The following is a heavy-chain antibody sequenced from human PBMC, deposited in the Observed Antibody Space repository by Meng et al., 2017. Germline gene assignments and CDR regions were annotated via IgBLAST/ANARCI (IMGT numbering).Heavy chain of an antibody. CDR1: GYTFTSYG. V-gene: IGHV1-18*01. D-gene: IGHD4-11*01. CDR3: AQTTVTTYSEYFQH. Sequence: QVRLVTSGAGGKKLGASVKVSCKAFGYTFTSYGISWVRQAPGQGLEWMGWISAYNGNTNYAQKLQGRVTMTTDTSTSTAYMELRSLRSDDTAVYYCAQTTVTTYSEYFQHWGQGTLVTVSS. CDR2: ISAYNGNT. J-gene: IGHJ1*01.